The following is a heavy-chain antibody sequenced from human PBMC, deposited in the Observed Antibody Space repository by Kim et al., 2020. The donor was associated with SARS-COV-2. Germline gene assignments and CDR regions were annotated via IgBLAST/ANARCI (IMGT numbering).Heavy chain of an antibody. V-gene: IGHV3-7*01. CDR3: ARGRGLDS. CDR2: IKHDETEK. CDR1: GFTFSDNW. J-gene: IGHJ4*02. Sequence: GGSLRLSCAASGFTFSDNWMTWIRQAPGKGLEWVANIKHDETEKYYVNSVKGRFTVSRDNARKSVYLQMNSLRGEDTAVYYCARGRGLDSWRQGPLVTVSS.